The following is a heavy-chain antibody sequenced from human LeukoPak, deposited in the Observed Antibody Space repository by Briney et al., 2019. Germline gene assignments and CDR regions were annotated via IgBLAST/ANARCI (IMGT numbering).Heavy chain of an antibody. D-gene: IGHD2-15*01. CDR3: ARPYCRGGSCTSFWDY. V-gene: IGHV1-2*02. Sequence: ASVTVSCKASGYTFTGYDFHWVRQAPGQGLEWMGWINPNSGGTNYAQKFQCRVTMTMDTSSTTAYMELRWLRSDDTAVYYCARPYCRGGSCTSFWDYWGQGTLVTVSS. CDR2: INPNSGGT. CDR1: GYTFTGYD. J-gene: IGHJ4*02.